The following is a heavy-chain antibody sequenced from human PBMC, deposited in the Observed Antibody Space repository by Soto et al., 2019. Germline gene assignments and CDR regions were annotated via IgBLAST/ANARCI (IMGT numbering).Heavy chain of an antibody. Sequence: APEALCVTSCGSVGAITSCHWSLLSLPHGQGLEWIGHIYFSGSSNYNPSFKSRVTLSGDNSKNHFSLKLTYVTAADTAVYYCARDAYYYENGTLRPAAFDICGQGTLVS. J-gene: IGHJ3*02. V-gene: IGHV4-59*01. D-gene: IGHD3-22*01. CDR3: ARDAYYYENGTLRPAAFDI. CDR1: VGAITSCH. CDR2: IYFSGSS.